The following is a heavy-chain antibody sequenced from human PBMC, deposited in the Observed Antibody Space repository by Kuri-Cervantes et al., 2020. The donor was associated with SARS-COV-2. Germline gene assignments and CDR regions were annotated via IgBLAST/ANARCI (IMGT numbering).Heavy chain of an antibody. CDR1: GFTFSSYA. Sequence: LSLTCAASGFTFSSYAMHWVRQAPGKGLEYVSAISSNGGSTYYADSVKGRFTISRDNAKSSLYLQMNSLRAEDTAVYYCARDWNDRGYFDSWGQGTLVTVSS. CDR2: ISSNGGST. V-gene: IGHV3-64*04. CDR3: ARDWNDRGYFDS. J-gene: IGHJ4*02. D-gene: IGHD1-1*01.